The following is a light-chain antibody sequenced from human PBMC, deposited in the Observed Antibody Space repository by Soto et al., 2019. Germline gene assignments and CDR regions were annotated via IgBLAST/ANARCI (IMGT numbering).Light chain of an antibody. J-gene: IGKJ1*01. V-gene: IGKV1-5*03. CDR3: QHYNSYPWT. CDR1: QSISTW. CDR2: KAS. Sequence: DIQMTQSPSTLSASVGDRVTVTCRASQSISTWLAWYQQKPGKAPKLLIYKASSLESGVPSRFSGTGSGTEFTLTISSLQPDDFATYYCQHYNSYPWTFGQGTKVEI.